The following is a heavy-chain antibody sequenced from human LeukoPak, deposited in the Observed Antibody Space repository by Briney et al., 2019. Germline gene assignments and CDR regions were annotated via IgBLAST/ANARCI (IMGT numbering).Heavy chain of an antibody. D-gene: IGHD3-10*01. CDR3: AREYFVTMVRGSAFDI. V-gene: IGHV3-74*01. CDR1: GFTFSSYW. CDR2: INSDGSST. J-gene: IGHJ3*02. Sequence: PGGSLRLSCAASGFTFSSYWMHCVRQAPGKGLVWVSRINSDGSSTSYADSVKGRFTISRDNAKNTLYLQMNSLRAEDTAVYYCAREYFVTMVRGSAFDIWGQGTRVTVSS.